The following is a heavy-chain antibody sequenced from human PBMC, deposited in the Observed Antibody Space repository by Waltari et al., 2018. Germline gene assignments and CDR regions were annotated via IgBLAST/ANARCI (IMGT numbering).Heavy chain of an antibody. Sequence: QVQLQESGPGLVKPSETLSLTCTVSGGSISNYFWSWIRQPAGKGLEWIGRIYTSENTNYNPSLKSRVTMSVETSKNQFSLKLNSVTAADTAVYYCARENRGRSYSHFDYWGQGTLVTVSS. V-gene: IGHV4-4*07. D-gene: IGHD1-26*01. CDR3: ARENRGRSYSHFDY. CDR2: IYTSENT. J-gene: IGHJ4*02. CDR1: GGSISNYF.